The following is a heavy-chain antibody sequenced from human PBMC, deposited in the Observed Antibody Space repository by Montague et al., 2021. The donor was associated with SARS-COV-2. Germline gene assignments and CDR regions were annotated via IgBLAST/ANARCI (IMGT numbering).Heavy chain of an antibody. CDR3: ARLTAGYCSGGSCYGGTGFDY. D-gene: IGHD2-15*01. Sequence: TLSLTCTVSGGSISSGGYYWSWIRQPPGKGLEWIGYIYYSGSTYYNPSLKSRVTISVDTSKNQFSLKLSSVTAADTAVYYCARLTAGYCSGGSCYGGTGFDYWGQGTLVTVSS. CDR1: GGSISSGGYY. J-gene: IGHJ4*02. CDR2: IYYSGST. V-gene: IGHV4-31*03.